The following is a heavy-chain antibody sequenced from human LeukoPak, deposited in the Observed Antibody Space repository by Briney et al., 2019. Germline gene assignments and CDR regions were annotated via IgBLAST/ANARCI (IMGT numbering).Heavy chain of an antibody. J-gene: IGHJ4*02. CDR1: GFTFSSYA. V-gene: IGHV3-23*01. D-gene: IGHD1-26*01. CDR2: ISGSGGST. Sequence: PGGSLRLSCAASGFTFSSYAMSWVRQAPGKGLEWVSAISGSGGSTYYADSVKGRFTISRDNSKNTLYLQMKSLRAEDTAVYYCAKMGGGKSYSLYYFDYWGQGTLVTVSS. CDR3: AKMGGGKSYSLYYFDY.